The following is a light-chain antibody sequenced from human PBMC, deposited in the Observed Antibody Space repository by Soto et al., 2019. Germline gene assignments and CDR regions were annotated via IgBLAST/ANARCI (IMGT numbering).Light chain of an antibody. CDR1: QSVTSSY. V-gene: IGKV3-20*01. CDR2: GAS. CDR3: QHYGSSRLT. Sequence: EIVLTQSPGTLSLSPGERVTLSCRGSQSVTSSYLAWYQQKPGQAPRLLIYGASTRATGIPDRFSGSGSGTDFTLTISRLEPEDFAVYYCQHYGSSRLTFGGGTKVEIK. J-gene: IGKJ4*01.